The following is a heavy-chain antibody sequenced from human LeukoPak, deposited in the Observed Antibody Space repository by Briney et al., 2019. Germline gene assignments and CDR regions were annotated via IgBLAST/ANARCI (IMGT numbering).Heavy chain of an antibody. J-gene: IGHJ6*02. CDR3: ARDPDDLLSGGSYYDNGMDV. CDR2: IIPILNIL. Sequence: SVKVSCKASGDMFSNYGISWVRQAPGRGREWMARIIPILNILNYAQKFQGRLTISADKPTSTAYMELNSLTSEDTAGYYCARDPDDLLSGGSYYDNGMDVWGQGTTVTVSS. D-gene: IGHD3-3*01. CDR1: GDMFSNYG. V-gene: IGHV1-69*04.